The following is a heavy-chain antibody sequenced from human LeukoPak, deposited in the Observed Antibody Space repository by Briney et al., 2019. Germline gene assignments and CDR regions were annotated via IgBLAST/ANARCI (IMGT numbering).Heavy chain of an antibody. CDR3: ARDSRVFTNVVVPADD. V-gene: IGHV1-18*01. CDR1: GYTVTCYG. J-gene: IGHJ4*02. D-gene: IGHD2-2*01. CDR2: ISAYNGNT. Sequence: ASVKASCKASGYTVTCYGISWVRQAPGQGLEWMGWISAYNGNTNYAQKLQGRVTMTTDTSTSTAYMELRSLRSDDTAVYYCARDSRVFTNVVVPADDWVQGTLVTVSS.